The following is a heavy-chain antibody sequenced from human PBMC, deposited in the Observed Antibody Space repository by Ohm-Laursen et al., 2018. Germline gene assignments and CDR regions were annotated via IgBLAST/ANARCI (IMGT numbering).Heavy chain of an antibody. J-gene: IGHJ6*02. V-gene: IGHV4-61*01. CDR3: ARYSSIVYGFDV. CDR2: IYYSGST. D-gene: IGHD3-16*02. CDR1: GGSVTSGSYF. Sequence: GTLSLTWAVSGGSVTSGSYFWSWIRQPPGKELEWIAYIYYSGSTNYNPSLKSRVTISIDTSKNQFSLSLSSVTAADTAVYYCARYSSIVYGFDVWGQGTTVTVSS.